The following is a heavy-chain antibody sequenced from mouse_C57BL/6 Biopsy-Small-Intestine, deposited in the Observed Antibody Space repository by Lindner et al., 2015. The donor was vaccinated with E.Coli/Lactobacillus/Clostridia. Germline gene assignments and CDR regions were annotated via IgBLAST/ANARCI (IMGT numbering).Heavy chain of an antibody. J-gene: IGHJ4*01. CDR2: VNPSGDMT. CDR3: ARVSEYCIGGLCYPDY. V-gene: IGHV1-63*01. CDR1: GYTFSNYF. D-gene: IGHD6-2*01. Sequence: SVKVSCKTSGYTFSNYFTQWVRQAPGQGLEWMAMVNPSGDMTSFAQKFQGRLSVTKDASTSTVNMELTSLKTEDTAMYYCARVSEYCIGGLCYPDYWGQGTQVSVSS.